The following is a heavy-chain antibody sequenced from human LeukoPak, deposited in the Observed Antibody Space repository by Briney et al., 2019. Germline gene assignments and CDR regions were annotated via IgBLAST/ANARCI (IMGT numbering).Heavy chain of an antibody. J-gene: IGHJ3*02. CDR2: INHSGST. Sequence: SETLSLTCAVYGGSFSGYYWSWIRQPPGKGLEWIGEINHSGSTNYNPSLKSRVTISVDTSKNQFSLKLSSVTAADTAVYYCARARGFAFDIWGQGTMVTVSS. CDR3: ARARGFAFDI. V-gene: IGHV4-34*01. CDR1: GGSFSGYY. D-gene: IGHD3-10*01.